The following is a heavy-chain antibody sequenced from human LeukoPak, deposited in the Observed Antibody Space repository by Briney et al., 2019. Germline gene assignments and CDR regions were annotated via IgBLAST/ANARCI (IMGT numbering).Heavy chain of an antibody. D-gene: IGHD1-26*01. CDR2: INHSGST. CDR3: AREQVGGRQPVGLYY. CDR1: GGSFSGYY. Sequence: PSETLSLTRAVYGGSFSGYYWSWIRQPPGKGLEWIGEINHSGSTNYNPSLKSRVTISVDTSKNQFSLKLSSVTAADTAVYYCAREQVGGRQPVGLYYWGQGTLVTVSS. J-gene: IGHJ4*02. V-gene: IGHV4-34*01.